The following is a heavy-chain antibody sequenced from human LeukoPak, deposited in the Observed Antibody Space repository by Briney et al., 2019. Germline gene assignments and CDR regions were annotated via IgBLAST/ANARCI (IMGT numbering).Heavy chain of an antibody. V-gene: IGHV3-7*01. Sequence: PGGSLRLSCVASGFTFSSYWMSWVRQAPGKGLEWVANINKDGSEKYYLDSVKGRFTISRDNAMDSLYLQMNSLRAEDTAVYYCARRYCSGGSCYPVDYWGQGTLVTVSS. J-gene: IGHJ4*02. D-gene: IGHD2-15*01. CDR2: INKDGSEK. CDR3: ARRYCSGGSCYPVDY. CDR1: GFTFSSYW.